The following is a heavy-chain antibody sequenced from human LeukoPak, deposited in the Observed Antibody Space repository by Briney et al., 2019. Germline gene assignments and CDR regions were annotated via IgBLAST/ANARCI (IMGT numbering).Heavy chain of an antibody. J-gene: IGHJ4*02. D-gene: IGHD3-3*01. V-gene: IGHV3-30*02. Sequence: GGSLRLSCAASGFTFSSYGMHWVRQAPGKGLEWVAFIRYDGSNKYYADSVKGRFTISRDNSKNTLYLQMNSLRAEDTAVYYCAKGLRLRFLEWLPYWGQGTLVTVSS. CDR2: IRYDGSNK. CDR1: GFTFSSYG. CDR3: AKGLRLRFLEWLPY.